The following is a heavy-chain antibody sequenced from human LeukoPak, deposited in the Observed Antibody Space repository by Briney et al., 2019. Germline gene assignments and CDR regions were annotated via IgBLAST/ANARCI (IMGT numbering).Heavy chain of an antibody. CDR1: GYSFTSYW. CDR2: IYPGDSDT. CDR3: ATRGYGSGSYFY. J-gene: IGHJ4*02. V-gene: IGHV5-51*01. D-gene: IGHD3-10*01. Sequence: ASVKVSCKASGYSFTSYWIGWVRQMPGKGLEWMGIIYPGDSDTRYSPSFQGQVTISADKSISTAYLQWSSLKASDTAMYYCATRGYGSGSYFYWGQGTLVTVSS.